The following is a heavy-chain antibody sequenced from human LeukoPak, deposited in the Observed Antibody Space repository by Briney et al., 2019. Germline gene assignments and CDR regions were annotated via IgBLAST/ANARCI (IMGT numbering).Heavy chain of an antibody. CDR2: INHSGST. Sequence: PSQTLSITCTVSGGSISSGSYYWSWIRQPPGKGLEWIGEINHSGSTNYNPSLKSRVTISVDTSKNQFSLKLSSVTAADTAVYYCARIRRGFWSGLDYWGQGTLVTVSS. D-gene: IGHD3-3*01. CDR1: GGSISSGSYY. V-gene: IGHV4-39*07. CDR3: ARIRRGFWSGLDY. J-gene: IGHJ4*02.